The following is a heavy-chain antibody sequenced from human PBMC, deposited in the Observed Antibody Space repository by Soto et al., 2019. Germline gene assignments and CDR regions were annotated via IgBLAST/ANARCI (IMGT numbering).Heavy chain of an antibody. Sequence: QVQLQESGPGLVKPSQTLSLTCTVSGDSVSSDGYYWGWIRQHRGKGLEWIGYIYYSGTTYYNPSLKSQFTISVETSKNQFSLKLHSVTAADTAVYYCARGIPGYSGYDYGVFDYWGQGTLVTVSS. J-gene: IGHJ4*02. D-gene: IGHD5-12*01. V-gene: IGHV4-31*01. CDR1: GDSVSSDGYY. CDR3: ARGIPGYSGYDYGVFDY. CDR2: IYYSGTT.